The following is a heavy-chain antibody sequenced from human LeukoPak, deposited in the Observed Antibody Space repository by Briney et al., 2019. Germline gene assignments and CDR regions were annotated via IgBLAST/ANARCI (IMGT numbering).Heavy chain of an antibody. CDR1: GYSFTSSW. D-gene: IGHD2-15*01. V-gene: IGHV5-51*01. CDR2: IYPGDSDI. CDR3: ARGLYCSGGSCRFDY. J-gene: IGHJ4*02. Sequence: GESLKISCEGSGYSFTSSWIGWVRQMPGKGLEWMGIIYPGDSDIRYSPSFQGQVTISADKSITTAYLQWSSLKAPDTAIYYCARGLYCSGGSCRFDYWGQGTLVTVSS.